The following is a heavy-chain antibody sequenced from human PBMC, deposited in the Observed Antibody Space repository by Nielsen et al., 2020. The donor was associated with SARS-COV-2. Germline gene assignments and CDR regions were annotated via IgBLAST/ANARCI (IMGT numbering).Heavy chain of an antibody. CDR3: ARDRIPDWQDVYEYGMDV. V-gene: IGHV4-34*01. D-gene: IGHD3/OR15-3a*01. Sequence: SETLSLTCAVYGASFSGYYWSWIRQLPGKGLEWIGESDHSGSTKYNSSLKSRVTISVDTSNNQFSLKLSSVTAADTAVYYCARDRIPDWQDVYEYGMDVWGQGTTVTVSS. J-gene: IGHJ6*02. CDR2: SDHSGST. CDR1: GASFSGYY.